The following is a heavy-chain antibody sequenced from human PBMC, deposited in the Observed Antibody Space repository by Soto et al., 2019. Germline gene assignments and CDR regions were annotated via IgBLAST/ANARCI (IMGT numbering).Heavy chain of an antibody. CDR2: ISSSSSYI. J-gene: IGHJ6*02. V-gene: IGHV3-21*01. D-gene: IGHD6-13*01. CDR3: ARDRWQQLGYYYYGMDV. Sequence: GGSLRLSCAASGFTFSSYSMNWVRQAPGKGLEWVSSISSSSSYIYYADSVKGRFTISRDNAKNSLYLQMNSLRAEDTAVYYCARDRWQQLGYYYYGMDVWGQGTTVTVSS. CDR1: GFTFSSYS.